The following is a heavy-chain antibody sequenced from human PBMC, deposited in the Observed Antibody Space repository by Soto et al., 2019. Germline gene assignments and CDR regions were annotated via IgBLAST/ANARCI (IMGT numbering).Heavy chain of an antibody. J-gene: IGHJ6*02. Sequence: ASEKVACMASGYPYTSYDINWVRLATGQGLERMGWMHPNSGYTAFAQKFQGWVTMTRETSASTANEELCRLRSAGTAVFYCATVLRASLGRDRHSHYLMDLWGQVSTDIVTS. CDR1: GYPYTSYD. V-gene: IGHV1-8*02. D-gene: IGHD7-27*01. CDR2: MHPNSGYT. CDR3: ATVLRASLGRDRHSHYLMDL.